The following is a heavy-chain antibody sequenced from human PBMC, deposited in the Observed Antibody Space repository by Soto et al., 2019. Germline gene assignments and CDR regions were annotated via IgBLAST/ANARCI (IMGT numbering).Heavy chain of an antibody. Sequence: QVQLVQSGAEVKKPGASVKVSCEASGYRFISYGIMWVRQAPGQGLEWMGWVSPYNGDTNYAQKFQGRVTMTTDTSTSTAYMELRSLRSDDTAVYYCAQEGGSYAGWFDPWGQGTLVTVSS. CDR1: GYRFISYG. CDR2: VSPYNGDT. D-gene: IGHD1-26*01. V-gene: IGHV1-18*01. CDR3: AQEGGSYAGWFDP. J-gene: IGHJ5*02.